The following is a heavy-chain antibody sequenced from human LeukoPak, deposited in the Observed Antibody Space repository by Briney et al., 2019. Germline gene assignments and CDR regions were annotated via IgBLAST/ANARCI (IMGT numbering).Heavy chain of an antibody. CDR3: ARSPVYYDTVAMFWYFDL. V-gene: IGHV4-39*07. CDR2: IYYSGST. D-gene: IGHD3-9*01. J-gene: IGHJ2*01. Sequence: SETLSLTCTVSGGSISSSSYYWGWIRQPPGKGLEWIGSIYYSGSTYYNPSLKSRVTISVDTSKNQFSLKLSSVTAADTAVYYCARSPVYYDTVAMFWYFDLWGRGTLVTVSS. CDR1: GGSISSSSYY.